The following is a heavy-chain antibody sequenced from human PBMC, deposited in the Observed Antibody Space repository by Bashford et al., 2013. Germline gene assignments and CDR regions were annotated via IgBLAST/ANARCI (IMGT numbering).Heavy chain of an antibody. Sequence: SETLSSPALSLVAPSEITTGTGSASPHGKGLEWIGSIYYSGSTYYNPSLKSRVTISVDTSKNQFSLMVSSVTAADTAIYYCARPLDRGRSSSGFDPWGQGTLVTVSS. V-gene: IGHV4-39*07. CDR1: VAPSEITT. CDR3: ARPLDRGRSSSGFDP. J-gene: IGHJ5*02. D-gene: IGHD3-22*01. CDR2: IYYSGST.